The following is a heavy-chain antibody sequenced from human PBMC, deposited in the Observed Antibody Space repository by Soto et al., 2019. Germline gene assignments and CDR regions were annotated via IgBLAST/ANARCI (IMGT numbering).Heavy chain of an antibody. CDR2: IYYSGST. J-gene: IGHJ4*02. CDR3: ASIAAAGRGYFDD. Sequence: SETLYLTCTVSGGSISSSSYYWGWIRQPPGKGLEWIGSIYYSGSTYYNPSLKSRVTISVDTSKNHFSLKLSSVTAADTAVYYCASIAAAGRGYFDDXGQGTLVTVSS. D-gene: IGHD6-13*01. CDR1: GGSISSSSYY. V-gene: IGHV4-39*02.